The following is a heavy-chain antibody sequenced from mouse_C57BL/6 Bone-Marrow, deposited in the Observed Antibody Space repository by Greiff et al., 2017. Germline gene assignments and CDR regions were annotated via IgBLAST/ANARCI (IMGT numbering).Heavy chain of an antibody. CDR1: GYTFTDYY. J-gene: IGHJ4*01. CDR2: IFPGSGST. D-gene: IGHD4-1*02. V-gene: IGHV1-75*01. Sequence: QVQLQQSGPELVKPGASVKISCKASGYTFTDYYINWVKQRPGQGLEWIGWIFPGSGSTSYNEKFKGKDTLTVDKSSSTAYMLLSSLTSEDSAVYFCARFYHNWYARDYWGQGTSVTVSS. CDR3: ARFYHNWYARDY.